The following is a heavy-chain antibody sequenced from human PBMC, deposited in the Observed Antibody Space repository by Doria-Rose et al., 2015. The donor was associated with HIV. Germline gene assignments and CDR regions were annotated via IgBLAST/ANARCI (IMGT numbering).Heavy chain of an antibody. CDR3: ARIKSSRWYHKYYFDF. CDR2: IFSDDER. J-gene: IGHJ4*02. CDR1: GVSLSSPGMG. Sequence: SGPVLVKPTETLTLTCTVSGVSLSSPGMGVSWIRQPPGKALEWLANIFSDDERYYQPSLKSRLTISRGTSKSQVVLTMTDMDPVDTATYYCARIKSSRWYHKYYFDFWGQGTLVIVSA. V-gene: IGHV2-26*01. D-gene: IGHD6-13*01.